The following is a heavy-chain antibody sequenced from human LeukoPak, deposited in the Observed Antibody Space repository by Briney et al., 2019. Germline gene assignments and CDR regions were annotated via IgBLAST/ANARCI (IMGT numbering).Heavy chain of an antibody. Sequence: PGRSLRLSCAASGFTFSSYAMHWVRQAPGKGLEWVAVISYDGSNKYYADSVKGRFTISRDNSKNTLYLQMNSLRAEDTAVYYCAKTTSYYGLDPEYFQHWGQGTLVTVSS. D-gene: IGHD3-10*01. CDR2: ISYDGSNK. V-gene: IGHV3-30-3*01. CDR1: GFTFSSYA. J-gene: IGHJ1*01. CDR3: AKTTSYYGLDPEYFQH.